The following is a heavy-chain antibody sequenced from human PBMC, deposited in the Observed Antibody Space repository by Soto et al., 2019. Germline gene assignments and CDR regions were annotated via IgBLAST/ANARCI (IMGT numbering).Heavy chain of an antibody. V-gene: IGHV1-18*01. CDR3: ARGLHRRGTYYAFDN. CDR1: GYTPTNYD. J-gene: IGHJ4*02. D-gene: IGHD1-26*01. CDR2: ISAYNGNT. Sequence: QVPLVQSGPEVKKPGASVKVSCKTSGYTPTNYDIGWVRQAPGQGLEYMGWISAYNGNTNYARKLQDRVTLTTDTSTRTAYMELRSLQSDDTAIYYCARGLHRRGTYYAFDNWGQGTLVTVSS.